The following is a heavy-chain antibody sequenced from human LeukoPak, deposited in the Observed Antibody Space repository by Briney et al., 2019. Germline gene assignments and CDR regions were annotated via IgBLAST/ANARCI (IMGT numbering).Heavy chain of an antibody. CDR3: ARALVATSTGGFDY. CDR1: GFTFSSYW. V-gene: IGHV3-74*01. Sequence: GGSLRLSCAASGFTFSSYWMHWVRQAPGKGLVWVSRINSDGSSTSYADSVKGRFTISRDNAKNSLYLQMNSLRAEDTALYYCARALVATSTGGFDYWGQGTLVTVSS. CDR2: INSDGSST. D-gene: IGHD5-12*01. J-gene: IGHJ4*02.